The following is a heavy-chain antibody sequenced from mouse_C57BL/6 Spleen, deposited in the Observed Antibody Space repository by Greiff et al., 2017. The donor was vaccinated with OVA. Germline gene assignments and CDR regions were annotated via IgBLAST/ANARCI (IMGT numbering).Heavy chain of an antibody. V-gene: IGHV1-76*01. D-gene: IGHD1-1*01. CDR2: IYPGSGNT. CDR3: ARGDYDGSSLYYFDY. Sequence: QVQLQQSGAELVRPGASVKLSCKASGYTFTDYYINWVKQRPGQGLEWIARIYPGSGNTYYNEKFKGKATLTAEKSSSTAYMQLSSLTSEDSAVYFCARGDYDGSSLYYFDYWGQGTTLTVSS. J-gene: IGHJ2*01. CDR1: GYTFTDYY.